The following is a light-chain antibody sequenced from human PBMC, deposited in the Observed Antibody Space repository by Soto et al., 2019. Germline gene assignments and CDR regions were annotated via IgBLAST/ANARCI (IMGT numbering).Light chain of an antibody. Sequence: QSALSQPPSESGCPGQSVSISCSGGSSDVGGSKYVSWYQVKPGKAPKLIIYEVNRRPEGAPYRFSGSKSGNTASLTVSGLQAEDEGDYYCFSYADSNNFVFGSGTKVTVL. V-gene: IGLV2-8*01. CDR1: SSDVGGSKY. J-gene: IGLJ1*01. CDR2: EVN. CDR3: FSYADSNNFV.